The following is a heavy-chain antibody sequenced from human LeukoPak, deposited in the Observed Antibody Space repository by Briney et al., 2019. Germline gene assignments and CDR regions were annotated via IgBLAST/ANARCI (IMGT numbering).Heavy chain of an antibody. J-gene: IGHJ4*02. Sequence: GASVKVSCKASGYTFTGYYMHWVRQAPGQGLEWMGWINPNSGGTNYAQKFQGRVTMTRDTSISTAYMELSRLRSDDTAVYYCVRAPFRDSSWYLGYWGQGTLVTVSS. CDR3: VRAPFRDSSWYLGY. V-gene: IGHV1-2*02. D-gene: IGHD6-13*01. CDR2: INPNSGGT. CDR1: GYTFTGYY.